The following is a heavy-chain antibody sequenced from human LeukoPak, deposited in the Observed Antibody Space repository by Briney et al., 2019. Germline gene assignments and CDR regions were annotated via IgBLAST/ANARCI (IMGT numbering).Heavy chain of an antibody. Sequence: PSQTQSLTCAVSGVSITSDTYYWSWIRQPPGKGLEWIGEINHSGSTNYNPSLKSRVTISVDASKNQFSLKLSSVTAADTAVYYCARDGPPGIAVAGTFDYWGQGTLVTVSS. D-gene: IGHD6-19*01. V-gene: IGHV4-30-2*01. CDR3: ARDGPPGIAVAGTFDY. CDR2: INHSGST. J-gene: IGHJ4*02. CDR1: GVSITSDTYY.